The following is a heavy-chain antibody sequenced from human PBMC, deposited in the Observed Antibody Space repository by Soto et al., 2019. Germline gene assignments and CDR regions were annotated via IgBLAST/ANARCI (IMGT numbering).Heavy chain of an antibody. J-gene: IGHJ5*01. D-gene: IGHD6-19*01. CDR1: GGSIGSGDYY. CDR3: AREVSPNSRGWYTVLVRGFDS. Sequence: QVQLQESGPGLVKPSQTLSITCTVSGGSIGSGDYYWSWIRQHPGKGLEWIGYIYYSGDTYYNPSLQSRVTISVDTPKNQFSLKLTSVTAADTAVYYCAREVSPNSRGWYTVLVRGFDSWGQGTLVTVSS. V-gene: IGHV4-31*03. CDR2: IYYSGDT.